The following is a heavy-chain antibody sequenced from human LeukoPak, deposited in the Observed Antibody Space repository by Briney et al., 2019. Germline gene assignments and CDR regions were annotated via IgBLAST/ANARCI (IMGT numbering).Heavy chain of an antibody. Sequence: SETLSLTCTVSGYSISSGYYWGWIRQPPGKGLEWIGSIYHTGSTDYNPSLKSRVTVSVDTSKNQFSLKLTSVTAADTAVYYCARAISGSFRTSYYFDYWGQGTLVTVSS. J-gene: IGHJ4*02. D-gene: IGHD6-13*01. CDR2: IYHTGST. CDR1: GYSISSGYY. V-gene: IGHV4-38-2*02. CDR3: ARAISGSFRTSYYFDY.